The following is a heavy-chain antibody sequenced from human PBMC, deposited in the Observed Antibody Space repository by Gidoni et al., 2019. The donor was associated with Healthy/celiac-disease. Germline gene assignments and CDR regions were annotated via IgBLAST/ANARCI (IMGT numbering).Heavy chain of an antibody. V-gene: IGHV3-30*18. Sequence: QVQLVESGGGVVKPWRSLRLSCAASGFPFSSYGMHCVRQAPGNGLEWVAVISYEGSKKYYADAVKGRFTISSDNSKNTLYLQMNSLRAEDTAVYYCAKGPVPDYWGQGTLVTVSS. CDR3: AKGPVPDY. CDR1: GFPFSSYG. CDR2: ISYEGSKK. J-gene: IGHJ4*02.